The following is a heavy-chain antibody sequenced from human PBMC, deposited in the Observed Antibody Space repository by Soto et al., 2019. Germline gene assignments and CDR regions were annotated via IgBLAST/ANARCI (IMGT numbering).Heavy chain of an antibody. D-gene: IGHD3-3*02. CDR3: ARGQGHSRQMSFRKGYNGLDV. CDR1: GGTFSTYA. V-gene: IGHV1-69*12. Sequence: QVQLVQSGAEVRKPGSSVNVSCKASGGTFSTYAISWVRQAPGQGLEWMGGILPLSGTAKYAQKLQGRVTITADESTNTAYIELSSLRSEDTAVYYCARGQGHSRQMSFRKGYNGLDVWGQGTTVTVSS. CDR2: ILPLSGTA. J-gene: IGHJ6*02.